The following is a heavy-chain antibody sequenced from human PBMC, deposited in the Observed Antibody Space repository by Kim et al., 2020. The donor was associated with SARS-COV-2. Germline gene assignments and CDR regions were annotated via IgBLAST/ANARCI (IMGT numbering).Heavy chain of an antibody. D-gene: IGHD3-10*01. Sequence: ASVKVSCKASGYIFTNFDIYWVRQAPGKRLEWMGWINAGNGNTKYSQKLQGRVTFTRDTSANTAYMELSSLRSEDTAVYHCARASFTKYYCDSWGQGTQVTVSP. CDR3: ARASFTKYYCDS. V-gene: IGHV1-3*01. CDR2: INAGNGNT. CDR1: GYIFTNFD. J-gene: IGHJ4*02.